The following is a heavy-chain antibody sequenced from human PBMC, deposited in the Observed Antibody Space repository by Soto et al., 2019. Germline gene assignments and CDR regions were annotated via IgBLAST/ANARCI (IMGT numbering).Heavy chain of an antibody. Sequence: SETLSLTCTVSGGSISSYYWSWIRQPPGKGLEWIGYIYYSGSTNYNPSLKSRVTISVDTSKNQFSLKLSSVTAADTAVYYCARAEETAATFDYWGQGTLVTVSS. V-gene: IGHV4-59*01. CDR1: GGSISSYY. D-gene: IGHD2-15*01. CDR2: IYYSGST. CDR3: ARAEETAATFDY. J-gene: IGHJ4*02.